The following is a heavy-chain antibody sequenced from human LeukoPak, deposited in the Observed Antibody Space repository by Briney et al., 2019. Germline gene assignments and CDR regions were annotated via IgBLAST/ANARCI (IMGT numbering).Heavy chain of an antibody. CDR2: INWSGNIT. V-gene: IGHV3-20*04. CDR1: GFKFNTYG. CDR3: TRVGEQWHQPGYFDL. D-gene: IGHD6-19*01. J-gene: IGHJ2*01. Sequence: GGSLRLSCAASGFKFNTYGVSWVRQAPGKGLEWVSGINWSGNITGYADSVKGRFTISRDNANNLLYLQMNSLRVEDTALYYCTRVGEQWHQPGYFDLWGRGTLATVSS.